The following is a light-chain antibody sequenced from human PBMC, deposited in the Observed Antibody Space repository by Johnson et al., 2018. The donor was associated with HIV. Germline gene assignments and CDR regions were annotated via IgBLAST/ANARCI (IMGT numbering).Light chain of an antibody. Sequence: QSVLTQPPSVYAAPGQKVTISCSGSSSNIGNNYVSWYQQLPGTAPKLLIYDNNKRPSGIPDRFSGSKSATSATLGITGLQTGDEADYYCGTWDMSPSGGGVCGTGTKVTVL. CDR1: SSNIGNNY. J-gene: IGLJ1*01. CDR2: DNN. V-gene: IGLV1-51*01. CDR3: GTWDMSPSGGGV.